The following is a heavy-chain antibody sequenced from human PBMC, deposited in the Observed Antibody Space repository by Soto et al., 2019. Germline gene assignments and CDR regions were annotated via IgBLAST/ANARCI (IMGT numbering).Heavy chain of an antibody. V-gene: IGHV1-24*01. Sequence: ASVKVSCKVSGYTLTELSMHWVRQAPGEGLEWMGGFDPEDGETIYAQKFQGRVTMTEDTSTDTAYMELSSLRSEDTAVYYCASSIAAAGNYYYYMDVWGKGTTVTVSS. D-gene: IGHD6-13*01. J-gene: IGHJ6*03. CDR2: FDPEDGET. CDR3: ASSIAAAGNYYYYMDV. CDR1: GYTLTELS.